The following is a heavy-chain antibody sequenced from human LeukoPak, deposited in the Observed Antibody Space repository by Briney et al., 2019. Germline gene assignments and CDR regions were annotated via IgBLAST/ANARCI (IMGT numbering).Heavy chain of an antibody. CDR1: GGSISYYY. D-gene: IGHD3-10*01. CDR2: INHSGST. CDR3: ASRLWFGAPFGY. Sequence: SETLSLTCTVSGGSISYYYWNWIRQPPGKGLEWIGEINHSGSTNYNPSLKSRVTISVDTSKNQFSLKLSSVTAADTAVYYCASRLWFGAPFGYWGQGTLVTVSS. J-gene: IGHJ4*02. V-gene: IGHV4-34*01.